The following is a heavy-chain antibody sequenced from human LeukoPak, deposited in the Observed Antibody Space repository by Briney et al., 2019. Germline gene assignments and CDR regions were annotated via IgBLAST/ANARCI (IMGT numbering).Heavy chain of an antibody. V-gene: IGHV1-18*01. CDR3: AREGQSFDWCRLDN. J-gene: IGHJ4*02. CDR1: GYTFTNYG. CDR2: ISAYNGNT. Sequence: ASVKVSCKASGYTFTNYGISWVRQAPGQRLEWMGWISAYNGNTNYAQKFQGRVTMTTDTSTTTAYMELRSLRSDDSAIYHCAREGQSFDWCRLDNWGQGTLVTVSS. D-gene: IGHD3-9*01.